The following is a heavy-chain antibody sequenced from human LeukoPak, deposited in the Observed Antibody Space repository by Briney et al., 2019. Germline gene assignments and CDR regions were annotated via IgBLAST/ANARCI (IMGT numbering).Heavy chain of an antibody. J-gene: IGHJ4*02. Sequence: SCKASGGTFSSYSMNWVRQAPGKGLEWVSSISSSSSYIYYADSVKGRFTISRDNAKNSLYLQMNSLRAEDTAVYYCARDESPMYSRGLGFDYWGQGTLVTVSS. V-gene: IGHV3-21*01. D-gene: IGHD6-13*01. CDR2: ISSSSSYI. CDR1: GGTFSSYS. CDR3: ARDESPMYSRGLGFDY.